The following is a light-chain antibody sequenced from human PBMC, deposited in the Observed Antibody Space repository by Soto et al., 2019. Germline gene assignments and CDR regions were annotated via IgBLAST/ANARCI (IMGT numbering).Light chain of an antibody. CDR1: DSDVGTYDY. J-gene: IGLJ2*01. CDR2: DVS. CDR3: FSYAGYYTLL. V-gene: IGLV2-11*01. Sequence: QSALTQPRSVSGSPGQSITISCTGTDSDVGTYDYVSWYQQHPGKAPNLMIYDVSKRPSGVPDRFSGSKSGNTASLTISGLQSDDEADYYCFSYAGYYTLLFGGGTKLTVL.